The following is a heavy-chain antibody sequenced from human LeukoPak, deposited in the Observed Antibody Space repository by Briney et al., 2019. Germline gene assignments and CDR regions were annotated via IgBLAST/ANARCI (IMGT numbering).Heavy chain of an antibody. D-gene: IGHD5-12*01. CDR2: INHSGST. Sequence: SETLSLTCAVYGGSFSGYYWSWIRQPPGKGLEWIGEINHSGSTNYNPSLKSRVTISVDTSKNQFSLKLSSVTAADTAVYYRARAPIVATEVYYYYYMDVWGKGTTVTVSS. CDR1: GGSFSGYY. CDR3: ARAPIVATEVYYYYYMDV. V-gene: IGHV4-34*01. J-gene: IGHJ6*03.